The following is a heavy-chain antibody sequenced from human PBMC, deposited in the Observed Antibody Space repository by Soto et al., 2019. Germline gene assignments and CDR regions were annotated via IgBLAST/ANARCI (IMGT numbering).Heavy chain of an antibody. J-gene: IGHJ6*02. Sequence: GGSLTLSCASSGFTCSSYAMSWVRQAPGKGLEWVSAISGSGGSTYYADSVKGRFTISRDNSKNTLYLQMNSLRAEDTAVYYCAKDRVSSPTDYYYGMDVWGQGTTVTVSS. CDR3: AKDRVSSPTDYYYGMDV. CDR2: ISGSGGST. V-gene: IGHV3-23*01. CDR1: GFTCSSYA.